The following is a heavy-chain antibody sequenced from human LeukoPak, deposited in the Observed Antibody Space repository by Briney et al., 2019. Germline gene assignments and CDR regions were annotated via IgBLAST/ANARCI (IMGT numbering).Heavy chain of an antibody. CDR3: ARHETGPYFDY. V-gene: IGHV5-51*01. D-gene: IGHD1-1*01. CDR2: IYPGDSDT. Sequence: GESLKISCEGSGYSFTDYWIGWVRQMPGKGLEWMGIIYPGDSDTRYSPSFQGQVTISADKSISTAYLQWSSLKASDTAIYYCARHETGPYFDYWGQGTLVTVSS. J-gene: IGHJ4*02. CDR1: GYSFTDYW.